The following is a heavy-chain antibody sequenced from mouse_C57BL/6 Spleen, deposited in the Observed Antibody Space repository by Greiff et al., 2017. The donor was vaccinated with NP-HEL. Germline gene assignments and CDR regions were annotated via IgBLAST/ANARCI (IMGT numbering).Heavy chain of an antibody. Sequence: QVQLQQSGAELVRPGASVTPSCKASGYTFTDYEMHWVKQTPVHGLEWIGAIDPETGGTAYNQKFKGKAILTADKSSSTAYMELRSLTSEDSAVYYCTRRRFDYWGQGTTLTVSS. CDR3: TRRRFDY. CDR1: GYTFTDYE. CDR2: IDPETGGT. J-gene: IGHJ2*01. V-gene: IGHV1-15*01.